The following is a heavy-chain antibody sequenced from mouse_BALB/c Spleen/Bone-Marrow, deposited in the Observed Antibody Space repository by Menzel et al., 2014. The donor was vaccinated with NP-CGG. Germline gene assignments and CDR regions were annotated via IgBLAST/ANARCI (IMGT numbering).Heavy chain of an antibody. D-gene: IGHD2-4*01. J-gene: IGHJ2*01. Sequence: VKLVESGPELVKPGASVKMSCKASGYTFTDYVISWVKQRTGQGLEWIGEIYPGSGSTYYNEKFKGKVTLTADKSSNTAYMQLSSLTSEDSAVYFCARCGGLRDFDYWGQGTTLTVSS. CDR1: GYTFTDYV. CDR3: ARCGGLRDFDY. V-gene: IGHV1-77*01. CDR2: IYPGSGST.